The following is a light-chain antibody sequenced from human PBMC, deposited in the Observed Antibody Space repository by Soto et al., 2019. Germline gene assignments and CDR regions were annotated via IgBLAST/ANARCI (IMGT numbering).Light chain of an antibody. CDR3: KQYGSSPPIT. J-gene: IGKJ5*01. V-gene: IGKV3-20*01. Sequence: EIVLTQSPGTLSLSPGERATLSCRASQSVSSSYLAWYQQKPGQAPRLLIWGASSRASGIPDRFSGSGSGKDFTLTISRLEPEDFAVYYCKQYGSSPPITFGQGTRLEIK. CDR1: QSVSSSY. CDR2: GAS.